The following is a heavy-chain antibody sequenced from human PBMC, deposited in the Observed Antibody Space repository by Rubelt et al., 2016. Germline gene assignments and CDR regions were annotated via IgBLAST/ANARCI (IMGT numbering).Heavy chain of an antibody. D-gene: IGHD3-10*01. CDR1: GFTFSDYA. CDR3: ARSGDRDKISRVNCFDP. CDR2: INSDGSST. J-gene: IGHJ5*02. Sequence: VQLVESGGGVVQPGRSLRLSCAASGFTFSDYAMHWVRQAPGKGLVWVSRINSDGSSTSYADSVKGRFTISRDNAKNTLYLQMNSLRAEETAGYYWARSGDRDKISRVNCFDPWGQGTLVTVSS. V-gene: IGHV3-74*02.